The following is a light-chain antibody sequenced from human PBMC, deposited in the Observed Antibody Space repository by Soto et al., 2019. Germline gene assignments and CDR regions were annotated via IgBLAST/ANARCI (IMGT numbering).Light chain of an antibody. V-gene: IGKV1-27*01. CDR3: QKYNSAPLT. CDR2: EAS. J-gene: IGKJ4*01. Sequence: DVQMTHSPSSLSASVGVRVTITCRASQGIRHYLAWYQQKPGKVPTLLIYEASNLQSGVPSRFRGGGSGTEFTLTISSLQPEDVATYYCQKYNSAPLTFGGGTKVDI. CDR1: QGIRHY.